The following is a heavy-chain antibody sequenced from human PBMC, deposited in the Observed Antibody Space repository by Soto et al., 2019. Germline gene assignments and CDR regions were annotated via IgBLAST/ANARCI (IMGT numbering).Heavy chain of an antibody. Sequence: QVQLVESGGGVVQPGRSLRLSCAASGFTFSSYAMHWVRQAPGKGLEWVAVISYDGSNKYYADSVKGRCTISRDNSKNPLELQLASPGAEDMAVYYWARDTGAAAGWYYYYGMAVWGQGTTVTVSS. D-gene: IGHD6-13*01. J-gene: IGHJ6*02. V-gene: IGHV3-30-3*01. CDR3: ARDTGAAAGWYYYYGMAV. CDR1: GFTFSSYA. CDR2: ISYDGSNK.